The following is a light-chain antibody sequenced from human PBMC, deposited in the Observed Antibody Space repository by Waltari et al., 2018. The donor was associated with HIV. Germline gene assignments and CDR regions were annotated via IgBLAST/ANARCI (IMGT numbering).Light chain of an antibody. CDR3: QQYNSYPYS. CDR2: KAS. J-gene: IGKJ2*03. CDR1: QSISSW. V-gene: IGKV1-5*03. Sequence: DIQMTQSPSTLSASVGDRVTITCRASQSISSWLAWYQQKPGKAPKLLIYKASSLESGVPSRFSGSGCGTEFTLTISSLQPDDFATYDGQQYNSYPYSFGQGTKLEIK.